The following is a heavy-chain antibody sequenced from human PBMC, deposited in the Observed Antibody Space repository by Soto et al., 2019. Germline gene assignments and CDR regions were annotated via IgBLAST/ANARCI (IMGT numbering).Heavy chain of an antibody. D-gene: IGHD2-15*01. CDR3: ARGLPGGSGDYVGHYGLDV. J-gene: IGHJ6*02. CDR2: IIPQFGMT. CDR1: GDTFSTYG. Sequence: QVQLVQSGAEVKKPGSSVKVSCKASGDTFSTYGISWVRQAPGQGLEWMGGIIPQFGMTNYAQTFQGRVTITADRSTSTAYMAQSRLRTEDTAVYYCARGLPGGSGDYVGHYGLDVRGQGTTVTVSS. V-gene: IGHV1-69*17.